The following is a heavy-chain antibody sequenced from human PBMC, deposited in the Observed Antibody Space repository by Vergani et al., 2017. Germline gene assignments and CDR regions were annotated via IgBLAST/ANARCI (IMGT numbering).Heavy chain of an antibody. V-gene: IGHV1-69*06. D-gene: IGHD2-15*01. CDR3: ARVNVVAATPFDY. J-gene: IGHJ4*02. Sequence: QVQLVQSGAEVKKPGASVKVSCKASGYTLTELSMHWVRQAPGQGLEWMGGIIPIFGTANYAQKFQGRVTITADKSTSTAYMELSSLRSEDTAVYYCARVNVVAATPFDYWGQGTLVTVSS. CDR1: GYTLTELS. CDR2: IIPIFGTA.